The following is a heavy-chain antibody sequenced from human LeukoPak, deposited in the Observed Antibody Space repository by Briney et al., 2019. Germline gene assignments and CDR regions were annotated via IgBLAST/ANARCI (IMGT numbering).Heavy chain of an antibody. D-gene: IGHD3-22*01. CDR3: ARGLGDSSGYYFDY. Sequence: SETLSLTCAVYGGSFSGYYWSWIRQPPGKGLEWIGEINHSGSTNYNPSLKSRVTISVDTSKNQFSLKLSSVTAADTAVYYCARGLGDSSGYYFDYWGQGTPVTVSS. CDR1: GGSFSGYY. V-gene: IGHV4-34*01. CDR2: INHSGST. J-gene: IGHJ4*02.